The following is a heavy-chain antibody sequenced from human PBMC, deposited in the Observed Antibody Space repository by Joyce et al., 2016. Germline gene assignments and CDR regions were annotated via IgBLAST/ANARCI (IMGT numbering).Heavy chain of an antibody. CDR3: ASGLRFLEWTRFDP. V-gene: IGHV4-39*07. CDR1: GGSITSSSYY. J-gene: IGHJ5*02. D-gene: IGHD3-3*01. CDR2: IYYSGSI. Sequence: QLQLQESGPGLVKPSETLSLTCTVSGGSITSSSYYWGWIRQPPGKGLEWIGSIYYSGSIYYHPSLKSRVTISLDTSKNQFSLKVNSVTAADTAVYYCASGLRFLEWTRFDPWGQGTLVTVSS.